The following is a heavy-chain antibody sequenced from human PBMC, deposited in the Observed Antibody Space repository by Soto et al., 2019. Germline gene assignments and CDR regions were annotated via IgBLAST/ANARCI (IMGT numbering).Heavy chain of an antibody. V-gene: IGHV3-49*03. Sequence: GGSLRLSCTASGFTFGDYAMSWFRQAPGKGLEWVGFIRSKAYGGTTEYAASVKGRFTISRDDSKSIAYLQMNSLKTEDTAVYYCTRALTRLPYYYYYYMDVWGKGTTVTVSS. J-gene: IGHJ6*03. CDR2: IRSKAYGGTT. CDR1: GFTFGDYA. CDR3: TRALTRLPYYYYYYMDV. D-gene: IGHD3-9*01.